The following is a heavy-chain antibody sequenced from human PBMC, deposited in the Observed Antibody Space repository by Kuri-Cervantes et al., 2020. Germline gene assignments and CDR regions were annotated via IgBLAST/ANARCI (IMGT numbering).Heavy chain of an antibody. CDR2: IWYDGSNK. J-gene: IGHJ4*02. CDR3: ARDNFFPYGSSAISYFDY. V-gene: IGHV3-33*08. Sequence: GGSLRLSCATSGFTFSSYAMHWVRQAPGKGLEWVAVIWYDGSNKYYADSVKGRFTISRDNSKNTLYLQMNSLRAEDTAVYYCARDNFFPYGSSAISYFDYWGQGTLVTVSS. CDR1: GFTFSSYA. D-gene: IGHD3-10*01.